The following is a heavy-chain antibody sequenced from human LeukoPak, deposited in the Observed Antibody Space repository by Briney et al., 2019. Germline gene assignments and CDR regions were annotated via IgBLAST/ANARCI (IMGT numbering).Heavy chain of an antibody. CDR3: ARDPGNNYFDY. CDR2: IYSDGST. D-gene: IGHD2/OR15-2a*01. Sequence: GGSLRLSCAASGLTVSSNYMSWVRQAPGKGLEWVSVIYSDGSTYFADSVKGRFTISRDNSKNTLYLQMNSLRVEDTAVYYCARDPGNNYFDYWGQGALVTVSS. V-gene: IGHV3-66*01. J-gene: IGHJ4*02. CDR1: GLTVSSNY.